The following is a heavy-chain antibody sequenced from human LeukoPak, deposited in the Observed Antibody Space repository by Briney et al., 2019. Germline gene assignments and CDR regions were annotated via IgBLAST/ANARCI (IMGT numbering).Heavy chain of an antibody. D-gene: IGHD3-3*01. CDR1: GGSISRSTYY. CDR2: ISYSGST. V-gene: IGHV4-39*01. Sequence: SETLSLTCTVSGGSISRSTYYWGWIRQPPGKGLEWIGSISYSGSTYYKSSLKSRVTIFVDTSKNQFSLKLNSVIAADTAVYYCARHGPKHNDFWSGYYSDYWGQGALVTVSS. CDR3: ARHGPKHNDFWSGYYSDY. J-gene: IGHJ4*02.